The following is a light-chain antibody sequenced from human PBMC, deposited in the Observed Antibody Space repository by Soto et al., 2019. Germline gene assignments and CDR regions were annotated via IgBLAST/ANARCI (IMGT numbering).Light chain of an antibody. CDR3: QHYNSYSEA. Sequence: DIQMTQSPSSLSASVGDRVTITCQASQDISKSLNWYQQKPGKAPKLLIYKASTLKSGVPSRFSGSGSGTEFTLTISSLQPDDFATYYCQHYNSYSEAFGQGTKVELK. V-gene: IGKV1-5*03. CDR1: QDISKS. J-gene: IGKJ1*01. CDR2: KAS.